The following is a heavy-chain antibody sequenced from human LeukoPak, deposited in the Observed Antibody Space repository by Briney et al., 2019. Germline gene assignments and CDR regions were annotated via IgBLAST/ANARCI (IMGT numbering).Heavy chain of an antibody. CDR3: VRSSGSYAIYYYYYMDV. J-gene: IGHJ6*03. CDR1: GGSISRYY. D-gene: IGHD1-26*01. CDR2: IYYSGSR. Sequence: SETLSLTCTVSGGSISRYYWSWIRQPPGKGLEWLRYIYYSGSRNYNPSLKSRVPISVDTSKNHSPLKLSSVTAADTAVYYCVRSSGSYAIYYYYYMDVWGKGTTVTISS. V-gene: IGHV4-59*01.